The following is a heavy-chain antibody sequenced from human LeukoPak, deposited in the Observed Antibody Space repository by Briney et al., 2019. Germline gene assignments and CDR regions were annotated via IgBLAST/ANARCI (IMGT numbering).Heavy chain of an antibody. CDR3: ARTTYYYGSGSYYFDY. CDR2: THYSGST. CDR1: GGSISSYY. V-gene: IGHV4-59*08. Sequence: PSETLSLTCTVSGGSISSYYWSWIRQPPGKGLEWIGYTHYSGSTNYNPSLKSRVTISVDTSKNQFSLKLSSVTAADTAVYYCARTTYYYGSGSYYFDYWGQGTLVTVSS. D-gene: IGHD3-10*01. J-gene: IGHJ4*02.